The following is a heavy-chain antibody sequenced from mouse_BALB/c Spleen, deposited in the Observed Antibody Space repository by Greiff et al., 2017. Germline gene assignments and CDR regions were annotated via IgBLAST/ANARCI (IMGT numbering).Heavy chain of an antibody. CDR3: ARETFYGRGYFDY. CDR2: ISSGGST. J-gene: IGHJ2*01. Sequence: EVKLMESGGGLVKPGGSLKLSCAASGFTFSSYAMSWVRQTPEKRLEWVASISSGGSTYYPDSVKGRFTISRDNARNILYLQMSSLRSEDTAMYYCARETFYGRGYFDYWGQGTTLTVSS. CDR1: GFTFSSYA. D-gene: IGHD1-2*01. V-gene: IGHV5-6-5*01.